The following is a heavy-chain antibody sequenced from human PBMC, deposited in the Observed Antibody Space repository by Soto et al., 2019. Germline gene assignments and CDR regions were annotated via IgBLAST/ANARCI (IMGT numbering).Heavy chain of an antibody. CDR2: IYYTETT. CDR3: ARVNRSGWLRWFDP. Sequence: PSETLSLTCTVSGGSVSSYYWSWIRQPPGKGLEWIGYIYYTETTNYNPSIKSRVTKTIDTSKNQISLKLSSVTAADTVVYYCARVNRSGWLRWFDPWGRGTLVTVSS. CDR1: GGSVSSYY. J-gene: IGHJ5*02. V-gene: IGHV4-59*02. D-gene: IGHD6-19*01.